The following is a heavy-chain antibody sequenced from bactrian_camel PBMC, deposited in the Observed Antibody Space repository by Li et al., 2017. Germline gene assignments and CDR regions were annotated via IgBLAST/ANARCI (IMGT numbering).Heavy chain of an antibody. CDR1: GSTRSGYC. J-gene: IGHJ4*01. Sequence: DVQLVESGGGSVQAGGSLRLSCEVSGSTRSGYCMTWFRQAPGKEREAVASINSDGNAEYGDSVLGRFTISHDSVNHICYLQMDSPKPEDTALYVCATGLVVPGLSALGTAGYRYWGQGTQVTVS. CDR3: ATGLVVPGLSALGTAGYRY. D-gene: IGHD7*01. V-gene: IGHV3S67*01. CDR2: INSDGNA.